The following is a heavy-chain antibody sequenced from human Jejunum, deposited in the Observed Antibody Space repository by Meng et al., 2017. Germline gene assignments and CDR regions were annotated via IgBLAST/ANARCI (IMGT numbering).Heavy chain of an antibody. V-gene: IGHV3-74*01. CDR1: GFTFSAYN. CDR2: INADGRTT. CDR3: ARDLNWVVWDY. Sequence: GGSLRLSCAASGFTFSAYNMHWVRQAPGKGLVWVSRINADGRTTTYTDSVKGRFTISRDNAKDTLYLQMNSLRAEDTAVYYCARDLNWVVWDYWGQGTRVTVSS. D-gene: IGHD3/OR15-3a*01. J-gene: IGHJ4*02.